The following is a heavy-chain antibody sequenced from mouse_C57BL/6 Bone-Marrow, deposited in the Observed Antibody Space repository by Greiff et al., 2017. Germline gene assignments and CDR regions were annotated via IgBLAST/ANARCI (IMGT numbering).Heavy chain of an antibody. V-gene: IGHV5-17*01. J-gene: IGHJ3*01. CDR2: ISSGSSTI. CDR1: GFTFSDYG. CDR3: ASDGNFEGFAY. Sequence: EVKMVESGGGLVKPGGSLKLSCAASGFTFSDYGMHWVRQAPEKGLEWVAYISSGSSTIYYADTVKGRFTISRDNAENTLFLQLNSLSSEDTAMYYCASDGNFEGFAYWGQGTLVTVSA. D-gene: IGHD2-1*01.